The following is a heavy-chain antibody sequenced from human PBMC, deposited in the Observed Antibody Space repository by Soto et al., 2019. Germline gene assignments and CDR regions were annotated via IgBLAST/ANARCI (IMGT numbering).Heavy chain of an antibody. CDR3: ASPCGSCSHDAFDI. D-gene: IGHD2-15*01. Sequence: QVQLVQSGAEVKKPGASVKVSCKASGYTFTSYDINWVRQATGQGLEWMGWMNPNSGNTGYAQKFQGRVTMSRNTSISTAYMELSSLRSEDTAVYYCASPCGSCSHDAFDIWGQGTMVTVSS. CDR2: MNPNSGNT. J-gene: IGHJ3*02. V-gene: IGHV1-8*01. CDR1: GYTFTSYD.